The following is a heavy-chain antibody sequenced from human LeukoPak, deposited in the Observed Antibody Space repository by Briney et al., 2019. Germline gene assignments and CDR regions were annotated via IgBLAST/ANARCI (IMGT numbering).Heavy chain of an antibody. CDR3: TRDRPNYYGSDGHYYRRNGDY. Sequence: PGGSLRLSCAASGFTFSIYAMSWVRQAPGKGLEWVSSISSKGELTFYADSVKGRFTISRDNSYSTLYLQMNILRAEATPIYYCTRDRPNYYGSDGHYYRRNGDYWGQGTLVTASS. CDR1: GFTFSIYA. CDR2: ISSKGELT. V-gene: IGHV3-23*01. J-gene: IGHJ4*02. D-gene: IGHD3-22*01.